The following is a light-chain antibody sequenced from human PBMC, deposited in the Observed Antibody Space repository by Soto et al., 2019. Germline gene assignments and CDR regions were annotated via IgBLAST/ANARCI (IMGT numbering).Light chain of an antibody. CDR3: CSYAGSSVWV. V-gene: IGLV2-11*01. CDR1: SSDVGGYKY. Sequence: QSALTQPRSVSGSPGQSVIISCTGTSSDVGGYKYVSWYQHHPGKAPRLVIYDVTERPSGVPDRFSGSKSGNTASLTISGLQAEDEADYHCCSYAGSSVWVFGGGTQLTVL. J-gene: IGLJ3*02. CDR2: DVT.